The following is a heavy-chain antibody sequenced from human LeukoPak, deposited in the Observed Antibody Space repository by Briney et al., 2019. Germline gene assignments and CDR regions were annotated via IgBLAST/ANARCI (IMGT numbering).Heavy chain of an antibody. J-gene: IGHJ4*02. V-gene: IGHV3-21*01. D-gene: IGHD4-17*01. Sequence: GETLRLTCDASGFTFTTYSLTWVRQAPGKGLEWVSIISSGSSAIFSADALKGRFTISRDDAKNLLFLDMNSLRAEDTAVYYCARGHTAVTRHFDFWGQGTLVTVSS. CDR1: GFTFTTYS. CDR3: ARGHTAVTRHFDF. CDR2: ISSGSSAI.